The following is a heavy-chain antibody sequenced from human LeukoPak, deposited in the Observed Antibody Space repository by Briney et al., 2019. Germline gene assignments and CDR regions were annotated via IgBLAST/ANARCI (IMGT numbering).Heavy chain of an antibody. D-gene: IGHD7-27*01. Sequence: PGGSLRLSCAASGFTFSDHYMSWIRQAPGKGLEWVSYISHTGTTLYYADSVKGRFTLSRDNARNSLYLQMNSLRAEDTAVYYCARGHWGLDSWGQGTLVSVSS. J-gene: IGHJ4*02. CDR3: ARGHWGLDS. CDR2: ISHTGTTL. V-gene: IGHV3-11*04. CDR1: GFTFSDHY.